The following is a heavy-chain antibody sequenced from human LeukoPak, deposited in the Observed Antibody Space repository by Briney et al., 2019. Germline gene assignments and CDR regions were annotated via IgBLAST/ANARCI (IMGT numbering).Heavy chain of an antibody. V-gene: IGHV1-46*01. CDR1: GYTFTNYY. D-gene: IGHD3-22*01. CDR3: ARANVVVITTLLGY. J-gene: IGHJ4*02. CDR2: INPSGGST. Sequence: ASVKVSCKASGYTFTNYYMHWVRQAPGQGLEWVGIINPSGGSTSYAQKFQGRVTMTRDTSISTAYMELSRLRSDDTAVYYCARANVVVITTLLGYWGQGTLVTVSS.